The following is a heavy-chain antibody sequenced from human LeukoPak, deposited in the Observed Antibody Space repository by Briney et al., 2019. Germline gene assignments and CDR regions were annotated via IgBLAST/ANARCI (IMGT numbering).Heavy chain of an antibody. V-gene: IGHV3-74*01. Sequence: GGSLRLSCAASGFTFSSYWMHWVRQAPGKGLGWVSHINSDGSNTCYADSVKGRFTISRDNAKNTLYLQMNSLRAEDTAVYFCARGLTAAADVTFDYWGQGTLVTVSS. CDR2: INSDGSNT. J-gene: IGHJ4*02. CDR1: GFTFSSYW. D-gene: IGHD6-13*01. CDR3: ARGLTAAADVTFDY.